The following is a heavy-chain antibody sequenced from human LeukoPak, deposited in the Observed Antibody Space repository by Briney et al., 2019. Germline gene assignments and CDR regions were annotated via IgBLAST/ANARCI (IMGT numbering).Heavy chain of an antibody. CDR2: ISWNSGSI. J-gene: IGHJ4*02. Sequence: SLRLSCAASGFTFDDYAMHWVRQAPGKGLEWVSGISWNSGSIGYADSVKGRFTISRDNAKNSLYLQMNSLRAEDTALYYCAKGSNEWELQLPVDYWGQGTLVTVSS. D-gene: IGHD1-26*01. V-gene: IGHV3-9*01. CDR3: AKGSNEWELQLPVDY. CDR1: GFTFDDYA.